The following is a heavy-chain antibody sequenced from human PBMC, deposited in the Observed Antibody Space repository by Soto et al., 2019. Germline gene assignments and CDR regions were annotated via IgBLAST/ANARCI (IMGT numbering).Heavy chain of an antibody. J-gene: IGHJ6*03. Sequence: ASVKVSCKASGYTFTSYGISWVRQAPGQGLEWMGWISAYNGNTNYAQKLQGRVTMTTDTSTSTAYMELRSLRSDDTAVYYCARSQSYNNWNGLYYYYYMDVWGKGTTVTVSS. CDR3: ARSQSYNNWNGLYYYYYMDV. CDR1: GYTFTSYG. CDR2: ISAYNGNT. D-gene: IGHD1-1*01. V-gene: IGHV1-18*01.